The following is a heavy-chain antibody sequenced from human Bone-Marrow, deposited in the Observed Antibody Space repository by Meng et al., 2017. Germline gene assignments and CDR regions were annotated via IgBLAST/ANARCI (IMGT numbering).Heavy chain of an antibody. CDR2: IYPGDSDT. J-gene: IGHJ5*02. CDR3: ARCPGYCSGGSCYFNWFDP. CDR1: GYSFTSYW. Sequence: GGSLRLSCKGSGYSFTSYWIGWVRQMPGKGLEWMGIIYPGDSDTRYSPSFQGQVTISADKPIGTAYLQWSSLKASDTAMYYCARCPGYCSGGSCYFNWFDPWGQGTLVTVSS. V-gene: IGHV5-51*04. D-gene: IGHD2-15*01.